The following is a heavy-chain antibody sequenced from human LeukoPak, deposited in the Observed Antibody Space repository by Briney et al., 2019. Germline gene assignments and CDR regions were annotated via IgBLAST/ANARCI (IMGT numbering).Heavy chain of an antibody. Sequence: PGGSLRLSCTASGFTFSSYSMNWVRQAPGKGLEWVSSISSSSSYIYYADSVKGRFTISRDNAKNSLYLQMNSLRAEDTAVYYCARVDPSGTYSSSWQFDYWGQGTLVTVSS. CDR1: GFTFSSYS. CDR2: ISSSSSYI. V-gene: IGHV3-21*01. CDR3: ARVDPSGTYSSSWQFDY. D-gene: IGHD6-13*01. J-gene: IGHJ4*02.